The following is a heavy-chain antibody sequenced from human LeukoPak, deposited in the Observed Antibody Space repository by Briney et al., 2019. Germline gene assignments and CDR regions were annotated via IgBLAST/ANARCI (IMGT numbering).Heavy chain of an antibody. CDR1: GGPFSSYA. CDR3: ATDTLDSSVLGGGY. D-gene: IGHD3-22*01. J-gene: IGHJ4*02. CDR2: IIPLFGTS. Sequence: GASVKVSCKASGGPFSSYAISWLRQAPGQGLEWVGGIIPLFGTSNYAQKFQGRVTITADKSTGTAYMELSSLRSEDTAVYYCATDTLDSSVLGGGYWGQGTLVTVSS. V-gene: IGHV1-69*06.